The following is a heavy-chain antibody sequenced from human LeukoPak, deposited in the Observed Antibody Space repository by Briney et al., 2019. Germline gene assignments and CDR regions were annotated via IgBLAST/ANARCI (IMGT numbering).Heavy chain of an antibody. J-gene: IGHJ4*02. CDR3: AKVRGVYCSSPACYYYDA. CDR2: VSPSGGRT. Sequence: GGSLRLSCGASGFTFSSYAVSWVRQTPGRGLEWVAGVSPSGGRTIFADSAEGRFTISRDNSNDIVYLQLSSLRAEDSALYYCAKVRGVYCSSPACYYYDAWGQGTPVTVSS. CDR1: GFTFSSYA. D-gene: IGHD2-2*01. V-gene: IGHV3-23*01.